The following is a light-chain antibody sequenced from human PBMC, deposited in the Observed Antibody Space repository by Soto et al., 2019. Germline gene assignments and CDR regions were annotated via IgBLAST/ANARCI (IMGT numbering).Light chain of an antibody. J-gene: IGLJ2*01. Sequence: QSALTQPPSASGSPGQSVTISCTGTSNDVGGYNYVSWYQQHPGKASNLMIHEVSKRPSGVPDRFSGSKSGNTASLTVSGLLTEDEADYYCSSYGGANTVVFGGGTKVTVL. CDR1: SNDVGGYNY. V-gene: IGLV2-8*01. CDR2: EVS. CDR3: SSYGGANTVV.